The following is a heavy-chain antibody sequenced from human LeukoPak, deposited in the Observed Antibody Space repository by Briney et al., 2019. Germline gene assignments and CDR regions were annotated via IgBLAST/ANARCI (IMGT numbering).Heavy chain of an antibody. Sequence: GGSLRLSCAASGFTFSSYAMIWVRQAPLMGLEWVSAISGSGRNTYYADSVTGRFTISRDNPKNTLYLQMTSLRAEDSAVYYCVTTYFDNSAYYPDFDNWGQGALVTVSS. V-gene: IGHV3-23*01. J-gene: IGHJ4*02. CDR2: ISGSGRNT. CDR3: VTTYFDNSAYYPDFDN. D-gene: IGHD3-22*01. CDR1: GFTFSSYA.